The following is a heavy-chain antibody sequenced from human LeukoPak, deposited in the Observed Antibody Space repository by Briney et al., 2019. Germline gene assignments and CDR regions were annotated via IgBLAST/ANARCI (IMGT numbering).Heavy chain of an antibody. D-gene: IGHD3-22*01. Sequence: GGSLRLSCAASGFTFDDYAMHWVRQAPGKGLEWVSGISGNSGSIGYADSVKGRFTISRDNAKNSLYLQMNSLRAEDTALYYCAKLCQAGGYSQDPYYGMDVWGQGTTVTVSS. CDR1: GFTFDDYA. J-gene: IGHJ6*02. V-gene: IGHV3-9*01. CDR2: ISGNSGSI. CDR3: AKLCQAGGYSQDPYYGMDV.